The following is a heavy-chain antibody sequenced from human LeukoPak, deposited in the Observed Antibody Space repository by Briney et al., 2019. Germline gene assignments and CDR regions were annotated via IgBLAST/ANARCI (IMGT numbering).Heavy chain of an antibody. J-gene: IGHJ3*01. CDR3: AKDLIL. V-gene: IGHV3-66*02. CDR1: GFTVSSNY. Sequence: GGSLRLSCAASGFTVSSNYMSWVRQAPGKGLEWVSVIYSGGSTYYADSVKGRFTISRDNSKNTLYLQMFSLRPEDTAVYFCAKDLILWGQGTVVTVSS. CDR2: IYSGGST.